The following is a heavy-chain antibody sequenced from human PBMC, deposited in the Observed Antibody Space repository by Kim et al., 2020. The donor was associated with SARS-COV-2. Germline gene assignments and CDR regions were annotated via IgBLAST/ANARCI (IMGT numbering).Heavy chain of an antibody. V-gene: IGHV3-30*01. Sequence: ADSVKGRLTISRDNSKNTLYLQMNSLRAEDTAVYYCARPNSGSYYSYFDYWGQGTLVTVSS. CDR3: ARPNSGSYYSYFDY. J-gene: IGHJ4*02. D-gene: IGHD1-26*01.